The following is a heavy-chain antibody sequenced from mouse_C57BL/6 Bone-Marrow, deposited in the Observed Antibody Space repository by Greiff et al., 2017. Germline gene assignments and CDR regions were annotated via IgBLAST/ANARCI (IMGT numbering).Heavy chain of an antibody. Sequence: VQLQQSGPELARPWASVQISCQAFYTFSRRVHFAIRDTNYWMQWVKQRPGQGLEWIGAISPGNGDTSYNQKFKGKATFTADKSSSAAYLQLSSLTSEDSAVYYCSATCITTDFHVWGTGTTVTVSS. CDR3: SEDSAVYYCSATCITTDFHV. D-gene: IGHD1-1*01. J-gene: IGHJ1*03. CDR1: FYTFSRRVH. CDR2: GQGLEWIG. V-gene: IGHV1-87*01.